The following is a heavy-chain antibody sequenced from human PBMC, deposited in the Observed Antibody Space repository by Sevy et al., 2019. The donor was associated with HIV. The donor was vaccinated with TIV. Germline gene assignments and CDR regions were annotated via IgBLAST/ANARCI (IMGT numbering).Heavy chain of an antibody. CDR3: ARGARGTLPAYYYYTLNV. J-gene: IGHJ6*02. V-gene: IGHV5-51*01. D-gene: IGHD1-1*01. CDR1: GYRFADYW. CDR2: IYPGDSDT. Sequence: GESLKISCKASGYRFADYWIGWVRQMPGKGLEYMGIIYPGDSDTRYSPPFQGQVTISVDKSISTAYLQWSSLKASDRAIYYCARGARGTLPAYYYYTLNVWGQGTTVTVSS.